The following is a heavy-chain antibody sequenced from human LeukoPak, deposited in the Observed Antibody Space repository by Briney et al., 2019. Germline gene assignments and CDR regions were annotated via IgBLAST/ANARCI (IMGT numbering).Heavy chain of an antibody. V-gene: IGHV7-4-1*02. CDR1: GYPFTTYT. CDR3: ARDPYAPPSSDLQRFDS. Sequence: ASVKVSCKASGYPFTTYTINWMRQAPGQGLEWMGWITTSTGNPTYAQGFTGRFVSSSDTSVSTAYLQISSLRAEDTAVYYCARDPYAPPSSDLQRFDSWGQGTLVTVSS. CDR2: ITTSTGNP. D-gene: IGHD6-19*01. J-gene: IGHJ5*01.